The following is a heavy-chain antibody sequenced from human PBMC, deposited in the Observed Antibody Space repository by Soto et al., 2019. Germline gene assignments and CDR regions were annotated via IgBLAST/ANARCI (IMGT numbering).Heavy chain of an antibody. D-gene: IGHD2-21*01. CDR1: GVSISSGDYY. Sequence: PSETLSLTCTVSGVSISSGDYYWSWIRQPPGKGLEWIGYIYYSGNTYSNPSLKSRVAISGDTSKNQFSLKLSSVTAADTAVYYCARLGAYYQSLDPWGPGTLVTVSS. CDR2: IYYSGNT. J-gene: IGHJ5*02. V-gene: IGHV4-30-4*01. CDR3: ARLGAYYQSLDP.